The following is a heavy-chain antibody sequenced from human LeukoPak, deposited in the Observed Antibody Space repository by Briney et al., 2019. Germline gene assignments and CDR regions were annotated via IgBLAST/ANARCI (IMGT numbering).Heavy chain of an antibody. D-gene: IGHD3-22*01. CDR3: ARGPYYDSSGYYYSGLHFDY. Sequence: ASVKVSCKASGYTFTGYYMHWVRQAPGQGLEWMGWINPNSGGTNYAQKFQGRVTMTRDTSISTAYMELSRLRSDDTAVYYCARGPYYDSSGYYYSGLHFDYWGQGTLVTVSS. CDR1: GYTFTGYY. J-gene: IGHJ4*02. V-gene: IGHV1-2*02. CDR2: INPNSGGT.